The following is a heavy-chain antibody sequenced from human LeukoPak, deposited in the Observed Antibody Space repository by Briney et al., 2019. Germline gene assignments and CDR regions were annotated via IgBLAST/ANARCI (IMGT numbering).Heavy chain of an antibody. J-gene: IGHJ4*02. Sequence: GGSLRLSCAASGFTVSSNYMNWVRQAPEKGLEWVSVIYSGGSTYYADSVKGRFTISRDNSKNTLYLQMNSLRAEDTAVYYCARQAIVLMVYAISPYFDYWGQGTLVTVSS. D-gene: IGHD2-8*01. CDR1: GFTVSSNY. CDR3: ARQAIVLMVYAISPYFDY. CDR2: IYSGGST. V-gene: IGHV3-66*01.